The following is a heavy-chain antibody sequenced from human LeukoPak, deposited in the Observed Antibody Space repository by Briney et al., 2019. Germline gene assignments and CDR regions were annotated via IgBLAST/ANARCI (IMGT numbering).Heavy chain of an antibody. D-gene: IGHD2-21*02. Sequence: SETLSLTCAIYGGSFSGYYWSWIRQPPGKGLEWVGEINHRGSTNYNPSLKSRVTISVDTSRNSFSLELSSVTAADTAVYYCARVGYCGGDCYPFDYWGQGTLTTVSS. CDR1: GGSFSGYY. CDR2: INHRGST. CDR3: ARVGYCGGDCYPFDY. J-gene: IGHJ4*02. V-gene: IGHV4-34*01.